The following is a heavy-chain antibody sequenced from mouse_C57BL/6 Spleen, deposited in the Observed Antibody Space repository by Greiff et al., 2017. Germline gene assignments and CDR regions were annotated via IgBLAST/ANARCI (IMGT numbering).Heavy chain of an antibody. CDR3: ARPYDYDGYFDY. CDR2: IYPGDGDT. J-gene: IGHJ2*01. V-gene: IGHV1-82*01. Sequence: VQLQQSGPELVKPGASVKISCKASGYAFSSSWMNWVKQRPGKGLEWIGRIYPGDGDTNSNGKLKGKATLTADKSSSTAYMQLRSLTSEDSSVYFCARPYDYDGYFDYWGQGTTLTVSS. D-gene: IGHD2-4*01. CDR1: GYAFSSSW.